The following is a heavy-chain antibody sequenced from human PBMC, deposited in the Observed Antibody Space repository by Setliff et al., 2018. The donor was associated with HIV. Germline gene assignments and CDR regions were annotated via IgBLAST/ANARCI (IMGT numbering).Heavy chain of an antibody. D-gene: IGHD7-27*01. CDR3: ASQGWGTAFDI. Sequence: ASVKVSCKASGYAFTSYGFNWVRQAPGQGLEWMGWISAYNGNTNYAQKLQGRVTMTTDTSTSTAYMELRSLRSDDTAVYYCASQGWGTAFDIWGQGTMVTVSS. CDR1: GYAFTSYG. V-gene: IGHV1-18*01. J-gene: IGHJ3*02. CDR2: ISAYNGNT.